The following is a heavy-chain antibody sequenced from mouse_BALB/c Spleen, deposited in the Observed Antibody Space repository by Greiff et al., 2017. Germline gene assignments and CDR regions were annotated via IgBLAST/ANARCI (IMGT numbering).Heavy chain of an antibody. Sequence: QVQLQQSGAELARPGASVKMSCKASGYTFTSYTMHWVKKRPGQGLEWIGYINPSSGYTNYNQKFKDKATLTADKSSSKAYMQLSSLTSEDSAVYYCARCEGNDYWGQGTTRTVSS. CDR1: GYTFTSYT. D-gene: IGHD2-1*01. CDR2: INPSSGYT. CDR3: ARCEGNDY. V-gene: IGHV1-4*01. J-gene: IGHJ2*01.